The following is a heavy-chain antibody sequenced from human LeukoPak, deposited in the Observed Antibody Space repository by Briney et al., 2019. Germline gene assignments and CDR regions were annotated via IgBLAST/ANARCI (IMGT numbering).Heavy chain of an antibody. CDR2: ISEDGSEK. CDR3: ARGSGWCDY. V-gene: IGHV3-7*04. D-gene: IGHD6-19*01. Sequence: GGSLRLSCAASGFTFSKYWMTWVRQAPGKGLEWLASISEDGSEKKYVDSVKGRVTISRDNAKNSLYLQMNSLRAEDTAVYYCARGSGWCDYWGQGALVTVSS. J-gene: IGHJ4*02. CDR1: GFTFSKYW.